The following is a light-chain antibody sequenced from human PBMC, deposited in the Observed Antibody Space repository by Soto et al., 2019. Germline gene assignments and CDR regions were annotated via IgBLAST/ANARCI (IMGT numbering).Light chain of an antibody. CDR3: QQYGDSPRT. Sequence: EIVLTQSPGTLSLSPGERATLSCRAIQSVYSNFLAWYQQKPGQAPGLLIYGASSRITGVPDRFSGSGSGRDFTLTISRLEPEDFGVYYCQQYGDSPRTFGGGTKV. J-gene: IGKJ4*01. V-gene: IGKV3-20*01. CDR2: GAS. CDR1: QSVYSNF.